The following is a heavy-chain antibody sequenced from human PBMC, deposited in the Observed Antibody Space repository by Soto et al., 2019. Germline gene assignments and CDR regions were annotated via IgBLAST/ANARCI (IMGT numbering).Heavy chain of an antibody. CDR2: IGGSGDPTT. CDR3: ATKAFWSGHHDAFDI. J-gene: IGHJ3*02. D-gene: IGHD3-3*01. CDR1: GFTFSTYG. Sequence: PGGSLRLSCAASGFTFSTYGMNWVRQAPGEGLEWVSTIGGSGDPTTYYADSVKGRFTISRDNSKNTLFLQMNSLRADDTAVYYCATKAFWSGHHDAFDIWGQGTMVTASS. V-gene: IGHV3-23*01.